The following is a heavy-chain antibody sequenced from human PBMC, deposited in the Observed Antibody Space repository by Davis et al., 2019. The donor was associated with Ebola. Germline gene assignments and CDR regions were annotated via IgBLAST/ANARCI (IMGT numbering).Heavy chain of an antibody. Sequence: GGSLRLSCAASGFTFNNYVMSWVRQAPGKGLEWVSTIGGSDITTYYADSVKGRFAISRDNAKNSLYLQMNSLTDEDTAVYYCARDPGSTYYGAYFDYWGQGTLVTVSA. D-gene: IGHD1-26*01. CDR3: ARDPGSTYYGAYFDY. J-gene: IGHJ4*02. CDR1: GFTFNNYV. CDR2: IGGSDITT. V-gene: IGHV3-23*01.